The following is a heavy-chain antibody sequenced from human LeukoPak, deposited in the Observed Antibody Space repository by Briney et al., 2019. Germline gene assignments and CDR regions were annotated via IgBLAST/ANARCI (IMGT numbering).Heavy chain of an antibody. CDR3: ARAEYYGGSHPWGGAGGFRY. CDR2: IKQDESEK. Sequence: GGSLRLSCAASGFTLSSCWMSWVRQAPGKGLEWVANIKQDESEKYYVDSVKGRFTISRENAKNSLYPQMKSLRTGDSAVYYGARAEYYGGSHPWGGAGGFRYWGQGTLVTVSS. J-gene: IGHJ4*02. D-gene: IGHD2-15*01. V-gene: IGHV3-7*01. CDR1: GFTLSSCW.